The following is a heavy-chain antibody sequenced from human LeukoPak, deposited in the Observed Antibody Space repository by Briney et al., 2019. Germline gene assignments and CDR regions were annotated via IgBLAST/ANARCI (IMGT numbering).Heavy chain of an antibody. Sequence: ASVKVSCKASGGTFSSYAISWVRQAPGQGLEWMGWISAYNGNTNYAQKLQGRVTMTTDTSTSTAYMELRNLRSDDTAVYYCARGGGAAAAGSRYYFDYWGQGTLVTVSS. J-gene: IGHJ4*02. D-gene: IGHD6-13*01. V-gene: IGHV1-18*01. CDR2: ISAYNGNT. CDR1: GGTFSSYA. CDR3: ARGGGAAAAGSRYYFDY.